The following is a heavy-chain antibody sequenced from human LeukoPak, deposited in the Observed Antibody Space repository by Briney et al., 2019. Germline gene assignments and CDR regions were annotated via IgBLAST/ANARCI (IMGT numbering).Heavy chain of an antibody. D-gene: IGHD1-26*01. J-gene: IGHJ4*02. CDR1: GGSISSYY. CDR3: ARLPTGSYWMGAFDY. Sequence: SETLSLTCTVSGGSISSYYWSWLRQPPGKGLEWLGYIYYSGSTNYNPSLKSRVTISVDTSKNQFSLKLSSVTAADTAVYYCARLPTGSYWMGAFDYWGQGTLVTVSS. V-gene: IGHV4-59*08. CDR2: IYYSGST.